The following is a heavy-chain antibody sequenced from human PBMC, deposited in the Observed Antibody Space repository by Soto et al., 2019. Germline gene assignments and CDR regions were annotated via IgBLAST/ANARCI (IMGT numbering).Heavy chain of an antibody. CDR1: GFTFSSYA. D-gene: IGHD2-21*02. CDR3: AKDQVYRVTTASVYRY. CDR2: ISGSGGST. V-gene: IGHV3-23*01. J-gene: IGHJ4*02. Sequence: EVQLLESGGGLVQPGGSLRLSCAASGFTFSSYAMSWVRQAPGKGLEWVSAISGSGGSTYYADSVKGRFTISRDNSKNTLYLQMNSLRAEDTAVYYCAKDQVYRVTTASVYRYWGQGTLVTVSS.